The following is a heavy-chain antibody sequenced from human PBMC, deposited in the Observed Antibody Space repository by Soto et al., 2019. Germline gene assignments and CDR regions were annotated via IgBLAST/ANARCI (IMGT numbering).Heavy chain of an antibody. V-gene: IGHV1-69*01. CDR3: ARNDYYDSSGPLDAFDF. CDR1: GGTFSSYA. J-gene: IGHJ3*01. Sequence: QVQLVQSGAEVKKPGSSVKVSCKASGGTFSSYAISWVRQAPGQGLEWMGGIIPIFGTANYAQKFQDRVTITADESTSSAYMELSSLRSEDTAVYYCARNDYYDSSGPLDAFDFWGQGTMVTVSS. D-gene: IGHD3-22*01. CDR2: IIPIFGTA.